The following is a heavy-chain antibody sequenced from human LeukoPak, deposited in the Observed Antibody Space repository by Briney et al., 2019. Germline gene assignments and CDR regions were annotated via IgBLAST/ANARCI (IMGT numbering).Heavy chain of an antibody. V-gene: IGHV4-59*08. Sequence: PPETLSLTCTVSGGSISSYYWSWIRQPPGKGLEWIGYIYYSGSTNYNPSLKSRVTISVDTSKNQFSLKLSSVTAADTAVYYCARSPDYGGNYDAFDIWGQGTLVTVSS. CDR1: GGSISSYY. CDR3: ARSPDYGGNYDAFDI. D-gene: IGHD4-23*01. CDR2: IYYSGST. J-gene: IGHJ3*02.